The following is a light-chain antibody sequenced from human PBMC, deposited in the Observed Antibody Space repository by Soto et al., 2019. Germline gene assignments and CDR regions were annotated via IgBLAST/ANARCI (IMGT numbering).Light chain of an antibody. V-gene: IGKV1-33*01. Sequence: IQMPQSSSSMSASVVYIATMTFQSSQDISDQLNWYQYKEGEAPQLLIYDASNLESGVPSRFSGSGSGTDFTLTISSLQPQDIATYYCQHFANLPMTFGQGQRRAIK. CDR1: QDISDQ. CDR2: DAS. J-gene: IGKJ5*01. CDR3: QHFANLPMT.